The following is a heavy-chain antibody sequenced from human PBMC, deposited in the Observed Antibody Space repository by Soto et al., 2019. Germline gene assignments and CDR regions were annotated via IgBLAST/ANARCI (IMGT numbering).Heavy chain of an antibody. CDR3: ARDRRDIVVVPAAINNPDYYYYYMDV. CDR1: GYTFTSYG. CDR2: ISAYNGNT. V-gene: IGHV1-18*01. Sequence: ASVKVSCKASGYTFTSYGISWVRQAPGQGLEWMGWISAYNGNTNYAQKLQGRVTMTTDTSTSTAYMELRSLRSDDTAVYYCARDRRDIVVVPAAINNPDYYYYYMDVWGKGTTVTVSS. J-gene: IGHJ6*03. D-gene: IGHD2-2*01.